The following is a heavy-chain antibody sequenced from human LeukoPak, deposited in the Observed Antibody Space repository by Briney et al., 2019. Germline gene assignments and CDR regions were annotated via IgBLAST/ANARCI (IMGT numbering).Heavy chain of an antibody. J-gene: IGHJ4*02. D-gene: IGHD3-3*01. V-gene: IGHV4-38-2*02. CDR3: VRGRQFLRFFDY. Sequence: PSETLPLTCTVSGYSISSNYYWAWIRQPPGKGLEWIGSIYHPVDTSYNPSFKSRGTLSVDTSKNQFHLELTSVTATDTGVYYCVRGRQFLRFFDYWGQGTLVTVSS. CDR2: IYHPVDT. CDR1: GYSISSNYY.